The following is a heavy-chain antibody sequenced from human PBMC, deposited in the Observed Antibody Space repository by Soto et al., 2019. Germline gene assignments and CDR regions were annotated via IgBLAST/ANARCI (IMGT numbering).Heavy chain of an antibody. CDR3: AKPLPSYSSGLGDAFDI. V-gene: IGHV3-23*01. J-gene: IGHJ3*02. CDR2: ISSSGGST. CDR1: GFTFSSYA. D-gene: IGHD6-25*01. Sequence: PGGSLRLSCAASGFTFSSYAMSWVRQAPGEGLEWVSAISSSGGSTYYADSVKGRFTISRDNSKNTPYLQMNSLRAEDTAVYYCAKPLPSYSSGLGDAFDIWGQGTMVTVSS.